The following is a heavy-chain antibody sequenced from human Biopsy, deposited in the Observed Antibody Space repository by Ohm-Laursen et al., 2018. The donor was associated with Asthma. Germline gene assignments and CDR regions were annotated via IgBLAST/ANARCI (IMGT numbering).Heavy chain of an antibody. D-gene: IGHD3-10*01. V-gene: IGHV4-61*01. CDR1: GGSVSTGSYY. CDR2: IYYTGSD. CDR3: ARGPNYHGSGRAPIGMDV. Sequence: GTLSLTWAVSGGSVSTGSYYWSWIRQPPGKGLEWLGYIYYTGSDNYNPSLKSRVTISVDTSKNQFSLRLNSVNAADTAVYYCARGPNYHGSGRAPIGMDVWGQGTTVTVSS. J-gene: IGHJ6*02.